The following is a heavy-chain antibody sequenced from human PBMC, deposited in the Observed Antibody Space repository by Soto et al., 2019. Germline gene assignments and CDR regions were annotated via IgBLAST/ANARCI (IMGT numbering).Heavy chain of an antibody. CDR3: AREGPIFGDKGESFWFDP. J-gene: IGHJ5*02. V-gene: IGHV4-61*08. CDR2: IYYSGST. Sequence: SETLSLTCPVSGGSISSGGYYWSWIRQPPGKGLEWIGYIYYSGSTNYNPSLKSRVTISVDTSKNQFSLKLSSVTAADTAVYYCAREGPIFGDKGESFWFDPWGQGTLVTVSS. CDR1: GGSISSGGYY. D-gene: IGHD3-3*01.